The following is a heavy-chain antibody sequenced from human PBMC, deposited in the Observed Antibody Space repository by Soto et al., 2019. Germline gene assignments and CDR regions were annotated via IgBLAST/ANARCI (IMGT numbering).Heavy chain of an antibody. CDR3: AKGSGCSSTSCYFAADFDY. CDR2: ISGSGGST. CDR1: GFTFSSYA. D-gene: IGHD2-2*01. J-gene: IGHJ4*02. Sequence: GGSLRLSCAASGFTFSSYAMSWVRQAPGKGLEWVSAISGSGGSTYYADSVKGRFTISRDNSKNTLYLQMNSLRAEDTAVYYCAKGSGCSSTSCYFAADFDYWGQGTLVTVSS. V-gene: IGHV3-23*01.